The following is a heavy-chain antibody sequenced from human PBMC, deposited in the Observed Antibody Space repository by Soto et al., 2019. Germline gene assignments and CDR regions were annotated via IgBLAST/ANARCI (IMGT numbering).Heavy chain of an antibody. CDR3: ARETYGDYVGYFDP. Sequence: SSETLSLACTVSGGSLSNNYWSWIRQPPGKGLEWIGYIYYSGTTNYNPSLESRVTISVDTSKNEFSLKLRSVTAADTAVYFCARETYGDYVGYFDPWGQGTQVTVSS. J-gene: IGHJ5*02. D-gene: IGHD4-17*01. CDR1: GGSLSNNY. V-gene: IGHV4-59*01. CDR2: IYYSGTT.